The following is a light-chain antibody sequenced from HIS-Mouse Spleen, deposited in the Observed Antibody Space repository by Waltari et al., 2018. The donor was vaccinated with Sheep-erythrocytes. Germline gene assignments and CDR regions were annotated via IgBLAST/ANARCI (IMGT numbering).Light chain of an antibody. J-gene: IGLJ1*01. V-gene: IGLV3-1*01. CDR3: CSYAGSYNHV. Sequence: SYELTQPPPVSVSPGQTASITCSGDKLGDKYACWYQQKPGQSPVLVIYQDSKRPSGIPDRFSGSKSGNTASLTISGLQAEDEADYYCCSYAGSYNHVFATGTKVTVL. CDR1: KLGDKY. CDR2: QDS.